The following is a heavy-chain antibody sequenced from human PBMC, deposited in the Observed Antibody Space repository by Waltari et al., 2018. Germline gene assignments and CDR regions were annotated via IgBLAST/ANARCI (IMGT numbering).Heavy chain of an antibody. D-gene: IGHD1-1*01. CDR2: IYFXGST. CDR1: GASIRVSXNY. Sequence: LQESGPXLVXXSETXYPTCTXSGASIRVSXNYGGWIRKPPGKGLEWSASIYFXGSTYYKPSLXSRVSISVDMSTNQFSLXVTYVSAAXTAVYXCAGIPGTTFDXWGQGILVTVSS. J-gene: IGHJ4*02. CDR3: AGIPGTTFDX. V-gene: IGHV4-39*01.